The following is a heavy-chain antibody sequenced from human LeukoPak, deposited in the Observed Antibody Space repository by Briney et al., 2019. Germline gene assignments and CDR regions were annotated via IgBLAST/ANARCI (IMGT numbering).Heavy chain of an antibody. J-gene: IGHJ4*02. CDR3: ARDVSGWYYFDY. Sequence: PGGSLRHSCAASGFTFSSYGMHWVRQAPGKGLEWVAVIWYDGSNKYYADSVKGRFTISRDNSKNTLYLQMNSLRAEDTAVYYCARDVSGWYYFDYWGQGTLVTVSS. V-gene: IGHV3-33*01. CDR2: IWYDGSNK. D-gene: IGHD6-19*01. CDR1: GFTFSSYG.